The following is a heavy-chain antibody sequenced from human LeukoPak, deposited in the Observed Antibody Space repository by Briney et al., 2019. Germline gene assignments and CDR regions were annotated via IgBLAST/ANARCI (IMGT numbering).Heavy chain of an antibody. CDR3: ARGSSWYPNWFDS. J-gene: IGHJ5*01. CDR1: GYNFTSYG. V-gene: IGHV1-18*01. CDR2: ISAYNGNT. D-gene: IGHD6-13*01. Sequence: ASVNVSCKASGYNFTSYGISWVRQAPGQGLEWMGWISAYNGNTNYAQKLQGRVTVTTDTSTSTGYMELRSLRSDDTAVYYCARGSSWYPNWFDSWGQGTLVTVSS.